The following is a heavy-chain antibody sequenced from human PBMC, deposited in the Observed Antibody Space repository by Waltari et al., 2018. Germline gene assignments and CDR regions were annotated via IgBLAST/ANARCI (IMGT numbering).Heavy chain of an antibody. CDR3: ARGGMKWGNYYYYGMDV. J-gene: IGHJ6*02. V-gene: IGHV4-34*01. CDR2: INHSGST. D-gene: IGHD7-27*01. CDR1: GGSFSGYY. Sequence: QVQLQQWGAGLLKPSATLSLTCAVYGGSFSGYYWSWHRQPPGKGLEWIGEINHSGSTNYNPSLKSRVTISVDTSKNQFSLKLSSVTAADTAVYYCARGGMKWGNYYYYGMDVWGQGTTVTVSS.